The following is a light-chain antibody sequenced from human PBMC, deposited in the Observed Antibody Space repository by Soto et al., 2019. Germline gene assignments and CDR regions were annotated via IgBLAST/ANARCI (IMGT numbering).Light chain of an antibody. CDR1: QSVGSS. V-gene: IGKV3-11*01. CDR3: QQRCNWWT. Sequence: EIEVAQSPPTLSLSPGERATLSCRASQSVGSSFAWYQQRPGQAPRLLIYDASIRATGIPARFSGRGSATDFTVSISSLEPEDFPIYLWQQRCNWWTFGKWTKVES. CDR2: DAS. J-gene: IGKJ1*01.